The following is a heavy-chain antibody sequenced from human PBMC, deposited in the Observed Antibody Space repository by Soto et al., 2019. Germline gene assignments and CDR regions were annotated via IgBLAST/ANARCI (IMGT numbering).Heavy chain of an antibody. D-gene: IGHD3-10*01. CDR2: IYYRGST. Sequence: SETLSLTCTVSGGSLSDYWWSWIRQPPGKGLEWIGYIYYRGSTNYNPSLKSRVTISVDTSKNQFSLKLSSVTAADTALYYCTRVRASGTADYWGQGTLVTVS. J-gene: IGHJ4*02. V-gene: IGHV4-59*01. CDR1: GGSLSDYW. CDR3: TRVRASGTADY.